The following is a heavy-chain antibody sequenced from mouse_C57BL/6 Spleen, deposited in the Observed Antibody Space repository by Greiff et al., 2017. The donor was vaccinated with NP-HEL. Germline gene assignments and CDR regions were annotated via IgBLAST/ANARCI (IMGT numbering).Heavy chain of an antibody. Sequence: VQLKESGGGLVKPGGSLKLSCAASGFTFSSYAMSWVRQTPEKRLEWVATISDGGSYTYYPDNVKGRFTISRDNAKNNLYLQMSHLKSEDTAMYYCARPPSYGSSSWFAYWGQGTLVTVSA. CDR2: ISDGGSYT. J-gene: IGHJ3*01. CDR1: GFTFSSYA. CDR3: ARPPSYGSSSWFAY. V-gene: IGHV5-4*01. D-gene: IGHD1-1*01.